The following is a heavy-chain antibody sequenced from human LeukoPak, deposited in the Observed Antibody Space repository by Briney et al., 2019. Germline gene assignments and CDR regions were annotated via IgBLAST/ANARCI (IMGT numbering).Heavy chain of an antibody. Sequence: PSETLSLTCNVSGGSISNYYWSWIRQPPGKGLEWIGYIYYTGGTNYNPSLRSRATISVDTSKSQFSLKVSSVTAADTAVYYCARVGRGGYDFSYWGQGTLVTVSS. CDR2: IYYTGGT. D-gene: IGHD5-12*01. CDR1: GGSISNYY. CDR3: ARVGRGGYDFSY. V-gene: IGHV4-59*01. J-gene: IGHJ4*02.